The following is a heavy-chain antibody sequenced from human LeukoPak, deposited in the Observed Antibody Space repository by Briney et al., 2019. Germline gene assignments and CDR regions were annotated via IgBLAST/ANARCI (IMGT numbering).Heavy chain of an antibody. CDR2: INHSGST. CDR3: ARGIRGVIIPLYYYRMDV. V-gene: IGHV4-34*01. D-gene: IGHD3-10*01. J-gene: IGHJ6*02. Sequence: SETLSLTCAAYGGSFSGYYWSWIRQPPGKGLEWIGEINHSGSTNYNPSLKSRVTISVDTSKNQLSLKVTSVTAADTAVYYCARGIRGVIIPLYYYRMDVWGQGTTVTVS. CDR1: GGSFSGYY.